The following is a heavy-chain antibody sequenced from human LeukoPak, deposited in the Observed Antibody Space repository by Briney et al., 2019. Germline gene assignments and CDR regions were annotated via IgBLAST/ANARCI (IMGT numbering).Heavy chain of an antibody. CDR1: GFTFSSYS. CDR2: ISSSSSYI. J-gene: IGHJ4*02. V-gene: IGHV3-21*01. D-gene: IGHD5-18*01. Sequence: GGSLRLSCAASGFTFSSYSMNWVRQAPGKGLEWVSSISSSSSYIYYADSVKGRFTISRDNAKNSLYLQMNSLRAEDAAVYYCASYTSGYSYGLYYFDYWGQGTLVTVSS. CDR3: ASYTSGYSYGLYYFDY.